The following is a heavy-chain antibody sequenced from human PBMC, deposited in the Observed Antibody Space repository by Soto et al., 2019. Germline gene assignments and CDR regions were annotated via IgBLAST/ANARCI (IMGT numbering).Heavy chain of an antibody. CDR1: GGTFSSYT. V-gene: IGHV1-69*08. CDR2: IIPILGIV. J-gene: IGHJ4*02. CDR3: AIDYYSGSGRTFDS. D-gene: IGHD3-10*01. Sequence: QVQLVQSGAEVKKPGSSVKVSCKASGGTFSSYTFSWVRQAPGQGLEWMGRIIPILGIVNYAQKFQGRVTITADKSTSTAYMEVSSLRSEDTAVYYCAIDYYSGSGRTFDSWGQGTLVTVSS.